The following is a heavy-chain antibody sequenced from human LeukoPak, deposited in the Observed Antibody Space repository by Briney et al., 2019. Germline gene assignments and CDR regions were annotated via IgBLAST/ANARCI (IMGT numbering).Heavy chain of an antibody. CDR1: GYTYTTNG. CDR3: ARQAACSSIRCPIDY. J-gene: IGHJ4*02. Sequence: ASVKVSCKASGYTYTTNGITWVRQAPGQGLEWMGWISAYNGNTNYAQKFQGRLTITTDTTTRTAYMELRSLRFDDTAVYYCARQAACSSIRCPIDYWGQGTLVTVSS. D-gene: IGHD2-2*01. V-gene: IGHV1-18*01. CDR2: ISAYNGNT.